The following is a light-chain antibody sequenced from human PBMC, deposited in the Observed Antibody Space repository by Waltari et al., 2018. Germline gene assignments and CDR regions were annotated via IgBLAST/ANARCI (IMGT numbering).Light chain of an antibody. V-gene: IGKV3-20*01. Sequence: CRGRKRVGTNDAAGYLQIPGQAPRLLIYGACSRATWIADMFSGSGYGTDFTLSISRMKHEDFAVYYCQHDVSTWALGQGTKVAIK. CDR3: QHDVSTWA. CDR1: KRVGTND. J-gene: IGKJ1*01. CDR2: GAC.